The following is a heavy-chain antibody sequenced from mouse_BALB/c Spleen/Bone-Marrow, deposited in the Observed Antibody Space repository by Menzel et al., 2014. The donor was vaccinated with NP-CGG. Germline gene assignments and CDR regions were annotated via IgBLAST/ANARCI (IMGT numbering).Heavy chain of an antibody. CDR2: ISGDGRYT. Sequence: DVKLVESGGGLVKSGGSLKLSCAASGFSFSNYGMSWVRQTPEKRLEWVATISGDGRYTFYSDSEKGRFTISRDNAKNNLYLQLSSLRSEDTALYYCARHAYYDQTEVSFVYWGQGTLVTVSA. D-gene: IGHD2-4*01. CDR1: GFSFSNYG. CDR3: ARHAYYDQTEVSFVY. V-gene: IGHV5-9-2*01. J-gene: IGHJ3*01.